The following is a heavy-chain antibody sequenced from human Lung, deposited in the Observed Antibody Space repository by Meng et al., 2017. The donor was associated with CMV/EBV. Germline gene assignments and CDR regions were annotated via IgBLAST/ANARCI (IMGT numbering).Heavy chain of an antibody. Sequence: ASVKVSCKASGYTFTGYYMHWVRQAPGQGLEWMGWINPNSGGTNYAQKFQGRVTMTRDTSISTAYMELSRLRSDDTAVYYCARNRAGLHTEGNDYWGQGTLVTGSS. CDR3: ARNRAGLHTEGNDY. CDR2: INPNSGGT. D-gene: IGHD5-24*01. J-gene: IGHJ4*02. V-gene: IGHV1-2*02. CDR1: GYTFTGYY.